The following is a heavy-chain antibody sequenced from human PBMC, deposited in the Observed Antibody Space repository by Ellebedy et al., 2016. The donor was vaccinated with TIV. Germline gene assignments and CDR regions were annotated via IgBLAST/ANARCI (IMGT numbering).Heavy chain of an antibody. D-gene: IGHD2-21*01. V-gene: IGHV3-21*01. CDR3: VRDLRPVVPGSIYYYYLDA. Sequence: GGSLRLXCAASGFTFSSYTMNWVRQAPGKGLEWVSSISNTGRHIYYADSVKGRFTISRDNGKNSLYLQMNSLRAEDTAVYYCVRDLRPVVPGSIYYYYLDAWGKGTTVTVSS. J-gene: IGHJ6*03. CDR1: GFTFSSYT. CDR2: ISNTGRHI.